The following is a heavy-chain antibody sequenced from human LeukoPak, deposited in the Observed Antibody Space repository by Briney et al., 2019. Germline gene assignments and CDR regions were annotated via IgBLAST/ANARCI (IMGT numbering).Heavy chain of an antibody. Sequence: PGESLRLSCAASGFTFSSYEMNWVRQAPGKGLEWVSYISSSGSTRYYADSVKGRFTISRDNAKNSLYLQMNSLRAEDTAVYYCANLWRYFYDSSGPRRSYWGQGTLVTVSS. CDR1: GFTFSSYE. V-gene: IGHV3-48*03. CDR3: ANLWRYFYDSSGPRRSY. CDR2: ISSSGSTR. J-gene: IGHJ4*02. D-gene: IGHD3-22*01.